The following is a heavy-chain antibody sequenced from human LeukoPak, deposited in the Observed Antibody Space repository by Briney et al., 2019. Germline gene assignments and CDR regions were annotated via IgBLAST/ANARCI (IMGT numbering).Heavy chain of an antibody. D-gene: IGHD6-13*01. V-gene: IGHV3-33*01. Sequence: GGSLSLSCTASGFTFSSYGMHWVRQAPGKGLEWVGDIWYGGSNKYYADSVNVRFTISRDNSKNTLYLQMNSLRAEDTAVYYCATWVGSSSWYGDDAFYIWGQGTMVTVSS. CDR1: GFTFSSYG. J-gene: IGHJ3*02. CDR3: ATWVGSSSWYGDDAFYI. CDR2: IWYGGSNK.